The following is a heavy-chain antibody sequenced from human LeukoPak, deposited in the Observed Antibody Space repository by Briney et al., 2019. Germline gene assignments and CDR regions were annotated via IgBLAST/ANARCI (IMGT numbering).Heavy chain of an antibody. CDR3: ARDLYGSSCYSYCYYYYYGMDV. D-gene: IGHD2-2*01. CDR2: INPNSGGT. Sequence: ASVKVSCKASGYTFTGYYMHWVRQAPGQGLEWMGWINPNSGGTNYAQKFQGRVTMTRDTSISTAYMELSRLRSDDTAVYYCARDLYGSSCYSYCYYYYYGMDVWGQGTTVTVSS. CDR1: GYTFTGYY. J-gene: IGHJ6*02. V-gene: IGHV1-2*02.